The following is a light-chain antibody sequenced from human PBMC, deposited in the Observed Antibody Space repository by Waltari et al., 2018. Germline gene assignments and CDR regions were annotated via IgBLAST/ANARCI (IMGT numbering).Light chain of an antibody. CDR3: QQFVGYPYT. Sequence: DIQLTQSPPIVAASVGDRVTITCRASQSITRWLAWYQQKPGRAPKLLIYEASKLVTGVPSRFSGTGSGTLFTLTISSLEPDDFATYYCQQFVGYPYTFGQGTKVETK. J-gene: IGKJ2*01. CDR2: EAS. V-gene: IGKV1-5*03. CDR1: QSITRW.